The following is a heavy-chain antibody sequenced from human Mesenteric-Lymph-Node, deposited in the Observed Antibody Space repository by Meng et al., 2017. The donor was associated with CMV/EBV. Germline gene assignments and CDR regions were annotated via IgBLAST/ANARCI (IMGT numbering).Heavy chain of an antibody. CDR2: ISTYNGNT. Sequence: ASVKVSCKASGYTFSSYGINWVRQAPGQGLEWMGWISTYNGNTDSAQKLQGRVTMTSDTSTSTAYMELRSLRSDDTAVYYCARARTPNIAAAGYLFDYWGQGTLVTVSS. V-gene: IGHV1-18*01. D-gene: IGHD6-13*01. CDR3: ARARTPNIAAAGYLFDY. CDR1: GYTFSSYG. J-gene: IGHJ4*02.